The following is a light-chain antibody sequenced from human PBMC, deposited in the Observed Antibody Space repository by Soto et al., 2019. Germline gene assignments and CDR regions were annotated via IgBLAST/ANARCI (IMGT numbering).Light chain of an antibody. CDR3: QQYSTYSWT. J-gene: IGKJ1*01. CDR1: QSISSW. CDR2: DAS. V-gene: IGKV1-5*01. Sequence: GDRVTITCRASQSISSWLAWYQVKPGKAPKLLMHDASSLESGVPSRFSGSASGTEFTLTISSLQPDDFATYFCQQYSTYSWTFGQGTKVDIK.